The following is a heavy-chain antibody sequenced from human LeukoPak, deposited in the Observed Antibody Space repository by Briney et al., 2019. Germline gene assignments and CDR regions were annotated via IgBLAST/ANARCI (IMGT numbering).Heavy chain of an antibody. CDR2: IIPIFGTA. V-gene: IGHV1-69*13. CDR3: ASSKDYHDSSGYARTLDY. D-gene: IGHD3-22*01. CDR1: GYTFTSYG. Sequence: GASVKVSCKASGYTFTSYGISWVRQAPGQGLEWMGGIIPIFGTANYAQKFQGRVTITADESTSTAYMELSSLRSEDTAIYYCASSKDYHDSSGYARTLDYWGQGTLVTVSS. J-gene: IGHJ4*02.